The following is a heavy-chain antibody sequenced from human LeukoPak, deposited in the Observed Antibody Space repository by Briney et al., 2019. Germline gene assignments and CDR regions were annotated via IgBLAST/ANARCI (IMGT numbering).Heavy chain of an antibody. CDR1: GVSLSSSY. Sequence: SETLSLTCTVSGVSLSSSYWTWIRQPPGKGLEWIGYIYYSGSTNYNPSLKSRVTISLDTSKNQFSLKLSSATAADTAVYYCARVSGSFTHQFDYWGQGTLVTVSS. V-gene: IGHV4-59*08. J-gene: IGHJ4*02. D-gene: IGHD1-26*01. CDR2: IYYSGST. CDR3: ARVSGSFTHQFDY.